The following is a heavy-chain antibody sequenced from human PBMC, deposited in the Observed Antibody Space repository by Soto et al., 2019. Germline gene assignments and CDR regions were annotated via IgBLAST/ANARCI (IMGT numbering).Heavy chain of an antibody. Sequence: ASVKVSCKASGYTFTSYYMHWVRQAPGQGLEWMGIINPSGGSTSYAQKFQGRVTMTRDTSTSTAYMELSSLRSEDTAVYYCARLGYCSGGSCLGLLWGQGTLVTVSS. CDR2: INPSGGST. CDR3: ARLGYCSGGSCLGLL. J-gene: IGHJ4*02. V-gene: IGHV1-46*03. CDR1: GYTFTSYY. D-gene: IGHD2-15*01.